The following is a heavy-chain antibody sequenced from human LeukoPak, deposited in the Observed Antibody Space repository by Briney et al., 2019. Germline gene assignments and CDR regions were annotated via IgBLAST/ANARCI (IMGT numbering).Heavy chain of an antibody. D-gene: IGHD4-17*01. J-gene: IGHJ4*02. CDR3: ARGGPWTTVTTTGVPLDC. V-gene: IGHV4-59*01. CDR2: IYYNGDT. CDR1: GGSISSDY. Sequence: SETLSLTCIASGGSISSDYWSWIRQPPGKGLEWIGSIYYNGDTNYNPSLRSRVTISMGTSKSQFSLRLISVTAADTAMYYCARGGPWTTVTTTGVPLDCWGQGTLITVSS.